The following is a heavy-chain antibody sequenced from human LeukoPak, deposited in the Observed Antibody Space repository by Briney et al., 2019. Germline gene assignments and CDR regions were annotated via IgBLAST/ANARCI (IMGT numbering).Heavy chain of an antibody. CDR1: GFTFSNYA. CDR3: AKWGDYDVLAGYYVSDY. CDR2: ITGSGGNT. V-gene: IGHV3-23*01. J-gene: IGHJ4*02. D-gene: IGHD3-9*01. Sequence: GGSLRLSCAVSGFTFSNYAMSWVRQAPGKGLEWVSAITGSGGNTYYADSVKGRFTISRDNSKNTVFLQMNSLRAEDTAVYYCAKWGDYDVLAGYYVSDYWGQGTLVTVSS.